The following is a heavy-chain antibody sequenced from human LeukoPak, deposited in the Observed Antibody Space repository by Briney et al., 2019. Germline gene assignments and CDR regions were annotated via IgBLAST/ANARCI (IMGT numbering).Heavy chain of an antibody. CDR1: GFTFDDYA. CDR2: ISWNSGSI. V-gene: IGHV3-9*01. J-gene: IGHJ4*02. CDR3: ARGEY. Sequence: GGSLRLSCAASGFTFDDYAMHWVRQAPGKGLEWVSGISWNSGSIGYADSVKGRFTISRDNAKNSLYLQMNSLRAEDTAVYYCARGEYWGQGTLVTVSS.